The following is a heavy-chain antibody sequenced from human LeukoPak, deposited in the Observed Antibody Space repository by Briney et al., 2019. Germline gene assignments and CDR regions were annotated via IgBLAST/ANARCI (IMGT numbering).Heavy chain of an antibody. Sequence: SETLSLTCTVSGGSISSHYWSWIRQPPGKGLEWIGYIYYSGSTNYNPSLKSRVTISVDTSKNQFSLKLSSVTAADTAVYYCARATVTTLHFDYWGQGTLVTVSP. CDR3: ARATVTTLHFDY. CDR1: GGSISSHY. V-gene: IGHV4-59*11. J-gene: IGHJ4*02. CDR2: IYYSGST. D-gene: IGHD4-11*01.